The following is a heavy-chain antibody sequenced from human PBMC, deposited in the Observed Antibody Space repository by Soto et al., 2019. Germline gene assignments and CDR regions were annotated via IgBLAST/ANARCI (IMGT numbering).Heavy chain of an antibody. J-gene: IGHJ6*02. CDR2: ISYDGINK. D-gene: IGHD1-7*01. CDR1: GFTFSSYG. Sequence: LRLSCAASGFTFSSYGMHWVRQAPGKGLEWVAIISYDGINKYYANSVKGRFTISRDNSKNTLYLQMNSLRAEDTAVYYCATPYNWNYRFSMAVWGQGTTVTVSS. V-gene: IGHV3-30*03. CDR3: ATPYNWNYRFSMAV.